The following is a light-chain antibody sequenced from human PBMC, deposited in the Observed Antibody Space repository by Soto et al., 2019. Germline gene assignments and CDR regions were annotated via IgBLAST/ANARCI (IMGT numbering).Light chain of an antibody. J-gene: IGKJ4*01. CDR1: QSVNSY. CDR2: DAS. V-gene: IGKV3-11*01. CDR3: QQRSNWPLT. Sequence: EIVLTQSPATLSLSPGERATLSCRASQSVNSYLAWYQQKPGQAPRLLIYDASNRATGIPARFSGSGSGTDFTLTISSLEPEDLAVYYCQQRSNWPLTFGGGTKV.